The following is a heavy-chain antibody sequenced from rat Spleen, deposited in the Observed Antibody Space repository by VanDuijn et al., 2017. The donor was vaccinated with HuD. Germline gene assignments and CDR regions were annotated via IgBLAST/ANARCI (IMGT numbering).Heavy chain of an antibody. CDR1: GHSITSSYR. CDR3: ASLYSSYSLYNFDY. V-gene: IGHV3-3*01. CDR2: INRAGTT. D-gene: IGHD1-2*01. J-gene: IGHJ2*01. Sequence: EVQLQESGPGLVKPSQSLSLTCSVTGHSITSSYRWNWIRKFTGNKLAWMGYINRAGTTNYSPSLKSRISITRDTSKNQFFLQVNSVTTENTATYYCASLYSSYSLYNFDYGDEGVMVTVSS.